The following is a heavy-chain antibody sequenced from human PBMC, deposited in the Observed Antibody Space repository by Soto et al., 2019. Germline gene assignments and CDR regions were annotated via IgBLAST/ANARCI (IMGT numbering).Heavy chain of an antibody. J-gene: IGHJ6*02. CDR2: ISRSSTGI. CDR3: ARAVTWGLDV. Sequence: EVQLVESGGGLVQPGGSLRLSCAASGLTFSLYSMSWVRRAPGKGLEWVSYISRSSTGIHYADSVKGRFTISRDDATNSMHLQMNSLRDGDTAVYYCARAVTWGLDVWGQGTTVSNSS. CDR1: GLTFSLYS. D-gene: IGHD3-10*01. V-gene: IGHV3-48*02.